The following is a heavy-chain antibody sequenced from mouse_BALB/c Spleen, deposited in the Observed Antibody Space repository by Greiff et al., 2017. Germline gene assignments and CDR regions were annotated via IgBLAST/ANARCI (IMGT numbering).Heavy chain of an antibody. CDR3: ARSLFITTVVATSGVDY. Sequence: EVKLVESGGDLVKPGGSLKLSCAASGFTFSSYGMSWVRQTPDKRLEWVATISSGGSYTYYPDSVKGRFTISRDNAKNTLYLQMSSLKSEDTAMYYCARSLFITTVVATSGVDYWGQGTTLTVSS. D-gene: IGHD1-1*01. CDR1: GFTFSSYG. J-gene: IGHJ2*01. V-gene: IGHV5-6*01. CDR2: ISSGGSYT.